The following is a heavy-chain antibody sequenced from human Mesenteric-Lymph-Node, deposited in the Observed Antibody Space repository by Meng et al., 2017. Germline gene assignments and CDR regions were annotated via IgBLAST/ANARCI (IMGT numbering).Heavy chain of an antibody. CDR1: GFTFSSYA. CDR3: ARNWQDTRVKGVGDY. V-gene: IGHV3-30*04. D-gene: IGHD3-3*01. J-gene: IGHJ4*02. Sequence: GESLKISCAASGFTFSSYAMHWVRQAPGEGLEWVAIISDDGRKEDYADSVKGRFTVSRDNSRNTLYLQMNSLTTDDTAEYYCARNWQDTRVKGVGDYWGQGTLVTVSS. CDR2: ISDDGRKE.